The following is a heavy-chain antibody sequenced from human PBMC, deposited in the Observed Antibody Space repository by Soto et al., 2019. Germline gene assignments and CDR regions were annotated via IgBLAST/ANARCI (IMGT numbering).Heavy chain of an antibody. CDR2: ISSSSDYI. D-gene: IGHD6-13*01. CDR1: GFTFSPNI. Sequence: GGSLRLSCAASGFTFSPNIMNWVRQAPGKGLEWVATISSSSDYIYYADSVKGRFTISRDNARNSLFLEMNSLSVEDTAVYYCARDPTAAAGRNAFDIWGQGTMVT. V-gene: IGHV3-21*01. CDR3: ARDPTAAAGRNAFDI. J-gene: IGHJ3*02.